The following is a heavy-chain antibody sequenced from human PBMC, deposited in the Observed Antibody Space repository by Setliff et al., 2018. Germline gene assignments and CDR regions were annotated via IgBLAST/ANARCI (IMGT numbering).Heavy chain of an antibody. CDR2: IYHDGPS. V-gene: IGHV4-4*02. Sequence: PSETLSLTCAVSGVSINSLNWWTWVRQSPGKGLEWIGYIYHDGPSVHYNPSLKSRVTMSVDKSKNQFSLKLSSVTAADTAVYYCGRGFSRIEGWGNWFDPWGQGILVTVSS. CDR3: GRGFSRIEGWGNWFDP. D-gene: IGHD2-15*01. J-gene: IGHJ5*02. CDR1: GVSINSLNW.